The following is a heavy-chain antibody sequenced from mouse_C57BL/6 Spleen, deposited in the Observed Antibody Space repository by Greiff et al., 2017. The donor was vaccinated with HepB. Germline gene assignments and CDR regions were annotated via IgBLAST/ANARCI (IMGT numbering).Heavy chain of an antibody. CDR2: IDPSDSYT. CDR3: ARYRAITTVVSMDY. CDR1: GYTFTSYW. Sequence: VQLQQPGAELVKPGASVKLSCKASGYTFTSYWMQWVKQRPGQGLEWIGEIDPSDSYTNYNQKFKGKATLTVDTSSSTAYMQLSSLTSEDSAVYYCARYRAITTVVSMDYWGQGTSVTVSS. D-gene: IGHD1-1*01. J-gene: IGHJ4*01. V-gene: IGHV1-50*01.